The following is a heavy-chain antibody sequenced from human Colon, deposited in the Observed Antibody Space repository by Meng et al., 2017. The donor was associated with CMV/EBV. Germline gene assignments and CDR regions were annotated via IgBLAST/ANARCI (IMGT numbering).Heavy chain of an antibody. CDR2: MAYDEKKK. D-gene: IGHD3-10*01. CDR1: GPMFGVYA. V-gene: IGHV3-30*04. CDR3: ARPRGTYYYGSGMDV. Sequence: GGSLRLSCVVSGPSGPMFGVYAMNWVRQAPGKGLESVALMAYDEKKKYYADSVQGRFTMSKDMSEKTVYLEMNSLRPEDTGVYYCARPRGTYYYGSGMDVWGQGTTVTVSS. J-gene: IGHJ6*02.